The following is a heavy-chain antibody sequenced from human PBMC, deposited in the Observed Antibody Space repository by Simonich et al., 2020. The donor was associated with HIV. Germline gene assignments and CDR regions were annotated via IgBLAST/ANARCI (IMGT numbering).Heavy chain of an antibody. CDR1: GFTFSSSA. Sequence: QVQLVESGGGVVQPGRSLRLSCAASGFTFSSSAMHWVRQAPGKGLEWVAVISYDGSNKYYADSVKGRFTISRDNSKNTLYLQMNSLRAEDTAVYYCASGGSISSVWADDYWGQGTLVTVSS. V-gene: IGHV3-30*07. CDR3: ASGGSISSVWADDY. J-gene: IGHJ4*02. D-gene: IGHD3-16*01. CDR2: ISYDGSNK.